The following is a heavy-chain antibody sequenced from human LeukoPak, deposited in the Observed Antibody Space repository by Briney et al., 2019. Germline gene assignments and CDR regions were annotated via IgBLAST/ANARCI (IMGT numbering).Heavy chain of an antibody. CDR3: ARESIDYTEQFDY. CDR1: GHTPTTHY. CDR2: INPSGSST. D-gene: IGHD4-11*01. V-gene: IGHV1-46*01. J-gene: IGHJ4*02. Sequence: ASVKVSCKASGHTPTTHYMHWVRQAPGQGLEWMGVINPSGSSTTFAQNFQGRVIVSRDTSTSTVYMELTSLTSEDTAVYYCARESIDYTEQFDYWGQGTLVTVSS.